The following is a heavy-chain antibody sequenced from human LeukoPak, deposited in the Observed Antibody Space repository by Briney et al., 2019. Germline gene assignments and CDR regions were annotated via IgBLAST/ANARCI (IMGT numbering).Heavy chain of an antibody. D-gene: IGHD6-19*01. CDR1: GGSISRYY. CDR2: IYYSGST. J-gene: IGHJ4*02. V-gene: IGHV4-59*01. Sequence: PSETLSLTCTVSGGSISRYYWSWIRQPPGRGLEWIGYIYYSGSTNYNPSLKSRVTISVDTSKNQFSLKLSSVTAADTAVYYCARLKQWLEFDYWGQGALVTVSS. CDR3: ARLKQWLEFDY.